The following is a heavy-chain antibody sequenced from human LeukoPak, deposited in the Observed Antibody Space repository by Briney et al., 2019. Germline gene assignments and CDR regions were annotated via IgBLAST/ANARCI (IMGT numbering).Heavy chain of an antibody. CDR1: GFTFSSYW. CDR3: TRVPYGDYWSSDY. D-gene: IGHD4-17*01. Sequence: GGSLRLSCAASGFTFSSYWMSWVRQAPGKGLEWVANIKHDEIEKYYVDSVKGRFTISRDNAKNSLFLQMNSLRVEDTAIYYCTRVPYGDYWSSDYWGQGTLVTVSS. J-gene: IGHJ4*02. V-gene: IGHV3-7*01. CDR2: IKHDEIEK.